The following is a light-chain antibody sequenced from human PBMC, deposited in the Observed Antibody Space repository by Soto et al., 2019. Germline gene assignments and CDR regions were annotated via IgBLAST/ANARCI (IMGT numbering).Light chain of an antibody. CDR2: DVN. CDR3: TSWTTSTTMI. V-gene: IGLV2-14*03. CDR1: RSDIGAYNF. Sequence: QSALTQPASVSGSPGQSITISCTGTRSDIGAYNFVSWSQQHPGEVPKLILYDVNVRPSGVSNRFSGSKSGNTASLTISGLQAEDEADYYCTSWTTSTTMIFGGGTKVTVL. J-gene: IGLJ2*01.